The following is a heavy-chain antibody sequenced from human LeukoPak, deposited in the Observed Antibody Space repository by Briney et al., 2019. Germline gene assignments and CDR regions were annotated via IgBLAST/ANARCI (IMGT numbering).Heavy chain of an antibody. CDR1: GGSISNYY. V-gene: IGHV4-59*08. CDR2: IYYTGST. CDR3: ARHLHTYDLVEY. J-gene: IGHJ4*02. Sequence: PSETLSLTCTVSGGSISNYYWSWIRQPPGKGLVWIGYIYYTGSTNYNPSLKSRVTISVDTSKHQFSLKLNAVTAADTAVYYCARHLHTYDLVEYWGQGTLVTVSS. D-gene: IGHD3-22*01.